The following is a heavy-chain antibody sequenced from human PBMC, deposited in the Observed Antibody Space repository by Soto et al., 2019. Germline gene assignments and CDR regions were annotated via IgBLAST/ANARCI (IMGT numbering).Heavy chain of an antibody. CDR2: IWPDGGSK. CDR3: ARGVGHLWLREH. Sequence: QVQLAESGGGVVQPGRSLRLSCAASGFTFSDYGMHWVRQAPGKGLEWVAAIWPDGGSKYYADSVKGRFAVSRDNSKNTLTLQMSGRRAEDTAMDYCARGVGHLWLREHWGQGTVVTVSS. J-gene: IGHJ1*01. CDR1: GFTFSDYG. V-gene: IGHV3-33*01. D-gene: IGHD3-10*01.